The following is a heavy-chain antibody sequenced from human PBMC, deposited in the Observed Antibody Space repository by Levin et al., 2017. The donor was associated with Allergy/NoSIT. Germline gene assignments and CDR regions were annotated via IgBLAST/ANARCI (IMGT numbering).Heavy chain of an antibody. D-gene: IGHD6-6*01. Sequence: ASVKVSCKASGGTFSSYAISWVRQAPGQGLEWMGGIIPIFGTANYAQKFQGRVTITADESTSTAYMELSSLRSEDTAVYYCASLGRSSGYFDYWGQGTLVTVSS. V-gene: IGHV1-69*13. CDR2: IIPIFGTA. CDR3: ASLGRSSGYFDY. J-gene: IGHJ4*02. CDR1: GGTFSSYA.